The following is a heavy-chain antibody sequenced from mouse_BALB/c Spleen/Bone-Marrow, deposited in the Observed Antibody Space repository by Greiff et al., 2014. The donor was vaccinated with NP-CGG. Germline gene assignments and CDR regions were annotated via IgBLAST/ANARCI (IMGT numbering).Heavy chain of an antibody. J-gene: IGHJ1*01. CDR3: ARKAYYTNWWYFDV. CDR1: GYSFSGYN. V-gene: IGHV1-39*01. CDR2: IDPYYGDT. D-gene: IGHD2-5*01. Sequence: EVQRVESGPELEKPGASVKISCKASGYSFSGYNLNWVKQNSGQSLEWIGNIDPYYGDTTYNQKFKGKATLTVDRSSSTAYMQLKSLTSEDSAVYYCARKAYYTNWWYFDVWGAGTRSPSPQ.